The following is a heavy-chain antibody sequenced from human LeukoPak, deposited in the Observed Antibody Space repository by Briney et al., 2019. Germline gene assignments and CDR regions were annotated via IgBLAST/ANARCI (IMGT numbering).Heavy chain of an antibody. CDR3: ARDSVHGYYDSSGYSALFDY. V-gene: IGHV3-23*01. Sequence: GGSLRLSCAASGFTFSSYAMSWVRQAPGKGLEWVSAISGSGGSTYYADSVKGRFTISRDNSKNTLYLQMNSLRAEDTAVYYCARDSVHGYYDSSGYSALFDYWGQGTLVTVSS. J-gene: IGHJ4*02. CDR2: ISGSGGST. CDR1: GFTFSSYA. D-gene: IGHD3-22*01.